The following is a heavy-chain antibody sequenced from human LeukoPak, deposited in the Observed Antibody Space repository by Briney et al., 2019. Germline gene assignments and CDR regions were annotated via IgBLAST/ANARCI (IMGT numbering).Heavy chain of an antibody. D-gene: IGHD2-15*01. V-gene: IGHV4-34*01. Sequence: SETLSLTCAVHGGSFSGFYWTWMRQPPGKGLEWIGEINHSGSTNYNPSLKSRVTISVDTSKNQFSLKLSSVTAADTAVYYCARVGYCSGGSCYAIDYWGQGTLVTVSS. J-gene: IGHJ4*02. CDR2: INHSGST. CDR1: GGSFSGFY. CDR3: ARVGYCSGGSCYAIDY.